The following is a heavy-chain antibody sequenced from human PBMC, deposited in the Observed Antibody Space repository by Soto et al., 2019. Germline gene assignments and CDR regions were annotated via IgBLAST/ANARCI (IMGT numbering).Heavy chain of an antibody. CDR3: AKVKPTSGYEPRVLYYYYYMDV. J-gene: IGHJ6*03. D-gene: IGHD5-12*01. V-gene: IGHV3-23*01. CDR1: GFTFSSYA. Sequence: EVQLLESGGGLVQPGGSLRLSCAASGFTFSSYAMSWVRQAPGKGLEWVSAISGSGGSTYYADSVKGRFTISRDNSKNTLYLQMNSLRAEDTAVYYCAKVKPTSGYEPRVLYYYYYMDVWGKGTTVTVSS. CDR2: ISGSGGST.